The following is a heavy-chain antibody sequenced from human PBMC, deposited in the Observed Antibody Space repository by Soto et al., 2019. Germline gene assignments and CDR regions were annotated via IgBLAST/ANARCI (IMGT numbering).Heavy chain of an antibody. V-gene: IGHV3-23*01. D-gene: IGHD2-15*01. CDR2: ISGSGGST. CDR1: GFTFSSYA. J-gene: IGHJ4*02. Sequence: EVQLLESGGGLVQPGGSLRLSCAASGFTFSSYAMSWVRQAPGRGLEWVSAISGSGGSTYYADSVKGRFTISRDNSKNTLYLQMNSLRAEDTAVDYCAKTHCSGGSCYYAFDYWGQGTLVTVSS. CDR3: AKTHCSGGSCYYAFDY.